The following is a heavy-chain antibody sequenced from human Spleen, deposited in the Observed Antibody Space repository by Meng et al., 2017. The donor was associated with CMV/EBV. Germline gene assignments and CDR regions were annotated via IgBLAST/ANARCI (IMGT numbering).Heavy chain of an antibody. J-gene: IGHJ4*02. CDR3: ARHHYSAYYYEFDF. CDR1: GFTFDNYG. Sequence: GGSLRLSCATSGFTFDNYGMSWVRQAPGKGLEWVSGIDWNGGNTGYADSVKGRFFISRDNAKNSLYLQINGLRAEDTALYYCARHHYSAYYYEFDFWGQGTLVTVSS. V-gene: IGHV3-20*04. CDR2: IDWNGGNT. D-gene: IGHD3-22*01.